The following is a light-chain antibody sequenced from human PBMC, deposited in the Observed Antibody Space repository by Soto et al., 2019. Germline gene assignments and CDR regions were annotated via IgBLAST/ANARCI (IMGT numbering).Light chain of an antibody. J-gene: IGKJ1*01. CDR1: QSVTSNY. Sequence: EIVLTQSPGTLSLSPGERATLSCRASQSVTSNYLAWYQQKPGRAPGLLIYDTSTRASGVPDRFSGSGSGTEFTLTISRLEPDDFAVYYCQRYGSSPTTLGQGTKVDIK. CDR3: QRYGSSPTT. V-gene: IGKV3-20*01. CDR2: DTS.